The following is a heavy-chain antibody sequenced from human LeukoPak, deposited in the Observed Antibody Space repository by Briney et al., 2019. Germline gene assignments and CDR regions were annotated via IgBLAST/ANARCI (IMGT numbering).Heavy chain of an antibody. V-gene: IGHV4-39*07. D-gene: IGHD2-21*01. CDR2: IYYSGST. CDR1: GGSISSSSYY. CDR3: ARVALGGDCDY. Sequence: SETLSLTCTVSGGSISSSSYYWGWIRQPPGKGLEWIGSIYYSGSTYYNPSLKSRVTVSVDTSKNQFSLKLSSVTAADTAVYYCARVALGGDCDYWGQGTLVTVSS. J-gene: IGHJ4*02.